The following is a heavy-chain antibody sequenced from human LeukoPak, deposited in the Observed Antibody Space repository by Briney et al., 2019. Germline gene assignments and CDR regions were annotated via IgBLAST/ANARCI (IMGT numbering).Heavy chain of an antibody. CDR3: ARAIAVAEGY. J-gene: IGHJ4*02. CDR1: GFTSSSYS. D-gene: IGHD6-19*01. CDR2: ISGGSGYI. V-gene: IGHV3-21*01. Sequence: GGSLRLSCAASGFTSSSYSMNWVRQAPGKGLEWVSYISGGSGYIYYADSVKGRFTISRDNAKNSLYLQMNSLRAEDTAVYYCARAIAVAEGYWGQGTLVTVSS.